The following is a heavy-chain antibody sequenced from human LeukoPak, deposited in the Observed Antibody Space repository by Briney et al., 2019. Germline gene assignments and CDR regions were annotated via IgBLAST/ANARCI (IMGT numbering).Heavy chain of an antibody. CDR2: ISAYNGNT. CDR1: GYTFTSYG. Sequence: GASVKVSCKASGYTFTSYGISWVRQAPGQGLEWMGWISAYNGNTNYAQKFQGRVTMTRDMSTSTVYMELSSLRSEDTAVYYCARAGFGELLEFDYWGQGTLVTVSS. D-gene: IGHD3-10*01. V-gene: IGHV1-18*01. CDR3: ARAGFGELLEFDY. J-gene: IGHJ4*02.